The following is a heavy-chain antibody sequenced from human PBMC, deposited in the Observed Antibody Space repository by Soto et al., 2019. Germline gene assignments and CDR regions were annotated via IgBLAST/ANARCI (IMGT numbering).Heavy chain of an antibody. CDR2: IYHTGNT. V-gene: IGHV4-30-4*01. J-gene: IGHJ6*02. CDR3: AREPLDGMDV. Sequence: HVQLHQSGPRLVKPSQTLSLECSVIGGSVNTGDNYWSWVRQSPGRGLEWIGYIYHTGNTFYNPALENRVTMSVDASKNQFSLTLTSVTAADTAVYFCAREPLDGMDVWGQGTNVNVSS. CDR1: GGSVNTGDNY.